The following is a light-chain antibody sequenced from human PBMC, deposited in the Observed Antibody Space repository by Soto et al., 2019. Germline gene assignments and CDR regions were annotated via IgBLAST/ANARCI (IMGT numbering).Light chain of an antibody. CDR2: EVS. J-gene: IGLJ3*02. CDR1: SSDVGGYNY. Sequence: QSALTQPASVSGSPGQSITISCTGTSSDVGGYNYVSWYQQHPRKAPKLMIYEVSKRPSGVPDRFSGSKSGNTASLTVSGLQAEDEADYYCNSYAGSNNGVFGGGTKLTVL. CDR3: NSYAGSNNGV. V-gene: IGLV2-8*01.